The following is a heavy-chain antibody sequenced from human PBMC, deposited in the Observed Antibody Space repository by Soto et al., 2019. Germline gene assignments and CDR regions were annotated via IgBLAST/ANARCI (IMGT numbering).Heavy chain of an antibody. CDR1: GGTFSSYA. CDR2: IIPIFGTA. CDR3: ARGDYDSSGYYHNYYYGMDV. Sequence: QVQLVQSGAEVKKPGSSVKVSCKASGGTFSSYAISWVRQAPGQGLEWMGGIIPIFGTANYAQKFQGRVTITADKSTSTAHMELSSLRSEDTAVYYCARGDYDSSGYYHNYYYGMDVWGQGTTVTVSS. D-gene: IGHD3-22*01. J-gene: IGHJ6*02. V-gene: IGHV1-69*06.